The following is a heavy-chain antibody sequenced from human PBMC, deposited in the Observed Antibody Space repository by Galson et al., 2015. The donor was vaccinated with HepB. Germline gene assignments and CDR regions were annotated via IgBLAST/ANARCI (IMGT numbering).Heavy chain of an antibody. J-gene: IGHJ5*02. D-gene: IGHD6-13*01. CDR1: GFTFSDYY. CDR3: ARDKDSSSWYGPRWFDP. CDR2: ISSSSSYT. Sequence: SLRLSCAASGFTFSDYYMSWIRQAPGKGLEWVSYISSSSSYTNYADSVKGRFTISRDNAKNSLYLQMNSLRAEDTAVYYCARDKDSSSWYGPRWFDPWGQGTLVTVSS. V-gene: IGHV3-11*06.